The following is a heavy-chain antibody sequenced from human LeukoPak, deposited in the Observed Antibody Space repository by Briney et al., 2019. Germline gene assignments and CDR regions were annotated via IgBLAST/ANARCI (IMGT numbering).Heavy chain of an antibody. Sequence: PSETLSLTCTVSGVSISSSNSYWGWIRQPPGKGLEWIGSIYYSGNTYYNASLKSQVSISIDTSKNQFSLRLTSVTAADTAVYYCARSFGDRSGYFPQPLSFDPWGQGTLVAVSS. CDR3: ARSFGDRSGYFPQPLSFDP. CDR1: GVSISSSNSY. J-gene: IGHJ5*02. CDR2: IYYSGNT. D-gene: IGHD3-22*01. V-gene: IGHV4-39*01.